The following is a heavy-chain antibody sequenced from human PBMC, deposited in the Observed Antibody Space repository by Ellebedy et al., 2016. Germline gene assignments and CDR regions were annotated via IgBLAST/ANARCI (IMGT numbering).Heavy chain of an antibody. Sequence: SETLSLTXTVSGGSITSGSYYWTWIRQPAGKGLESIGRVYASGRTDYNPSLRSRVTMSVDTSKSQFPLRMTSVTAADTAMYYCARVARGTTLTTWRPHYYYYMDVWGKGTTVTVSS. CDR3: ARVARGTTLTTWRPHYYYYMDV. CDR2: VYASGRT. CDR1: GGSITSGSYY. V-gene: IGHV4-61*02. J-gene: IGHJ6*03. D-gene: IGHD4-11*01.